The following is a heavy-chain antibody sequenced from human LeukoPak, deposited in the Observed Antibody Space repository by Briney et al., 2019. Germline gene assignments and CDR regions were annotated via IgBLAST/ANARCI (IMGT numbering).Heavy chain of an antibody. J-gene: IGHJ4*02. CDR3: ARGHGYSSSTSCRPYYFDY. Sequence: PSETLSLTCAVYGGSFSGYYWSWIRQPPGKGLEWIGEINHSGSTNYNPSLKSRVTVSVDTSKNQFSLKLSSVTAADTAVYYCARGHGYSSSTSCRPYYFDYWGQGTLVTVTS. CDR1: GGSFSGYY. CDR2: INHSGST. V-gene: IGHV4-34*01. D-gene: IGHD2-2*01.